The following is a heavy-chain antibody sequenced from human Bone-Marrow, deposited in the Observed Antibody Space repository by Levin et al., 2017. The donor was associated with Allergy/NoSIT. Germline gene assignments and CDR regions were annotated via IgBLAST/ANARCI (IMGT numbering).Heavy chain of an antibody. J-gene: IGHJ5*02. Sequence: GGSLRLSCEAAGFSFDAHGMHWVRQAPGKGLEWVALIWSDATNKYYADSVKGRFTISRDDSKNTMFLQMNSLRVEDTGVYFCARDSRDDFWRWGWFEPWGQGTLVTVSS. CDR1: GFSFDAHG. CDR2: IWSDATNK. V-gene: IGHV3-33*01. CDR3: ARDSRDDFWRWGWFEP. D-gene: IGHD3-3*01.